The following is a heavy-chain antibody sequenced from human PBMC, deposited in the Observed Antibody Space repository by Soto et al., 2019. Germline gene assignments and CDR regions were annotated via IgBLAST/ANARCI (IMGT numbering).Heavy chain of an antibody. CDR1: GFTFSSYG. Sequence: QVQLVESGGGVVQPGRSLRLSCAASGFTFSSYGMHWVRQAPGKGLEWVAVISYDGSNKYYADSVKGRITISRDNSKNTLYLQMNSLRAENTAVYYCAKVRSVMTTVVPQLDYWGQGTLVTVSS. J-gene: IGHJ4*02. CDR2: ISYDGSNK. V-gene: IGHV3-30*18. CDR3: AKVRSVMTTVVPQLDY. D-gene: IGHD4-17*01.